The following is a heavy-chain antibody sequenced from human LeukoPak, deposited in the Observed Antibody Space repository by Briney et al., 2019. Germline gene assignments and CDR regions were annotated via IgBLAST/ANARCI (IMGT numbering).Heavy chain of an antibody. D-gene: IGHD2-2*01. CDR1: GGSFSGYY. CDR2: INHSGST. Sequence: MSSETLSLTCAVYGGSFSGYYWSWIRQPPGKGLEWIGEINHSGSTNYNPSLKSRVTISVDTSKNQFSLKLSSVTAADTAVYYCARDTYQLLSWGQGTLVTVSS. CDR3: ARDTYQLLS. J-gene: IGHJ4*02. V-gene: IGHV4-34*01.